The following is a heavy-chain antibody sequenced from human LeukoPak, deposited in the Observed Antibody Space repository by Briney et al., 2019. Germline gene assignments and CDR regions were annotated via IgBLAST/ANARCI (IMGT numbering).Heavy chain of an antibody. Sequence: GGSLRLSCTASGFTFSSYPFHWVRQAPGKGLEWVAVIGYDGVNKFYTDSVKGRFTISRDDSKSTLYLQMDSLRAEDTAVYYCARDRYYYDSSGYYSWYFDLWGRGTLVTVSS. V-gene: IGHV3-30*04. J-gene: IGHJ2*01. D-gene: IGHD3-22*01. CDR1: GFTFSSYP. CDR2: IGYDGVNK. CDR3: ARDRYYYDSSGYYSWYFDL.